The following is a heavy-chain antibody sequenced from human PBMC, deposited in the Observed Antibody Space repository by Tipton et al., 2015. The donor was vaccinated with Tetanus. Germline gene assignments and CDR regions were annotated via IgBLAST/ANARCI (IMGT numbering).Heavy chain of an antibody. CDR3: ARDVGVAGTEHSWLGP. CDR1: GDSISRGGYS. V-gene: IGHV4-31*03. CDR2: IYYSGST. Sequence: TLSLTCTVSGDSISRGGYSWNWISQHPEKGLEWIGNIYYSGSTYSSPSLKSRVSLSMDTSKNQFSLRLTSVTAADTAVYYCARDVGVAGTEHSWLGPWGQGTLVTVSS. J-gene: IGHJ5*02. D-gene: IGHD1-26*01.